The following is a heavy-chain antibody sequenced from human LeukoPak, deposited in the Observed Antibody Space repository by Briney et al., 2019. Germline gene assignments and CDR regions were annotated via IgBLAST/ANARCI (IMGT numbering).Heavy chain of an antibody. J-gene: IGHJ4*02. V-gene: IGHV3-48*01. CDR2: ITSGSST. D-gene: IGHD1-26*01. CDR1: GFIFSIYS. Sequence: GRSLRLSCAASGFIFSIYSMAWVRRAPGRGLEWLSYITSGSSTYYTDSVKGRFTISRDNDKNSLYLQINSLRADDAAVYFCARVLVGGTTNYFDYWGQGALVTVSS. CDR3: ARVLVGGTTNYFDY.